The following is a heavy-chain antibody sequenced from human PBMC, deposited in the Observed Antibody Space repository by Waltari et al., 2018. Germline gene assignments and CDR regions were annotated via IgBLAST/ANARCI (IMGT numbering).Heavy chain of an antibody. J-gene: IGHJ4*02. V-gene: IGHV3-48*01. CDR1: GFTFSSYS. Sequence: EVQLVESGGGLVQPGGSLRLSCGVSGFTFSSYSMNWVRQAPWTGLSWVCYISCSISTIDFADSVKGRFTISSDNAKNSMHLQMSSLRADDTAVYYCATAARRRDVGDLSWGQGTLVTVSS. D-gene: IGHD3-16*02. CDR2: ISCSISTI. CDR3: ATAARRRDVGDLS.